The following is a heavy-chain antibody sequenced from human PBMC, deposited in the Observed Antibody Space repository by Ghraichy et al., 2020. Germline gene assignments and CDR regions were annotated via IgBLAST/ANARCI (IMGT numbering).Heavy chain of an antibody. J-gene: IGHJ3*02. V-gene: IGHV2-70*11. CDR3: ARILTKGTTVTTVGAFDI. CDR2: IDWDDDK. D-gene: IGHD4-17*01. CDR1: GFSLSTSGMC. Sequence: SGPTLVKPTQTLTLTCTFSGFSLSTSGMCVSWIRQPPGKALEWLARIDWDDDKYYSTSLKTRLTISKDTSKNQVVLTMTNMDPVDTATYYCARILTKGTTVTTVGAFDIWGQGTMVTVSS.